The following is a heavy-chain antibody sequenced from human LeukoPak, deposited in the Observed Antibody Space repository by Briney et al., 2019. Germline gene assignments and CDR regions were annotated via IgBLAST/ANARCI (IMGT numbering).Heavy chain of an antibody. J-gene: IGHJ3*02. Sequence: KFGESLKISCKGSGYSFTTYWIGWVRQMPGKGLEWMGIIYPGDSDTRYSPSFQGQVTISADKSISTAYLQWSSLKASDTAMYYCARPYDSSGWAFDIWGQGTMVTVSS. V-gene: IGHV5-51*01. CDR3: ARPYDSSGWAFDI. D-gene: IGHD3-22*01. CDR1: GYSFTTYW. CDR2: IYPGDSDT.